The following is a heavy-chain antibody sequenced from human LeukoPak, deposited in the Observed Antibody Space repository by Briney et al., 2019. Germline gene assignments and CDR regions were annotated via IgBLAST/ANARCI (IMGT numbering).Heavy chain of an antibody. Sequence: GGSLRLSCAASGFTFGSYAMSWVRQAPGKGLEWVSGISGSGGSTYYADSVQGRFTISRDNAKNSLYLQMNSLRAEDTAVYYCARDETPTNGYDSYDFWGQGTLVTVST. J-gene: IGHJ4*02. CDR3: ARDETPTNGYDSYDF. CDR1: GFTFGSYA. V-gene: IGHV3-23*01. D-gene: IGHD5-12*01. CDR2: ISGSGGST.